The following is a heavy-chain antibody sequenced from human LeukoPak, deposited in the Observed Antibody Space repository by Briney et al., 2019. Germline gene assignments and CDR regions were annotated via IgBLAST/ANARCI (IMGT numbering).Heavy chain of an antibody. CDR2: IYYSGST. CDR1: GDSISSYY. D-gene: IGHD3-22*01. V-gene: IGHV4-59*01. J-gene: IGHJ5*02. Sequence: SETLSLTCTVPGDSISSYYWSWIRQPPGKGLEWIGYIYYSGSTKYNPSLKSRVTISVDTSKNQLSLKLSSVTAADTAVYYCAREPGFDSSGYLNWFDPWGQGTLVTVSS. CDR3: AREPGFDSSGYLNWFDP.